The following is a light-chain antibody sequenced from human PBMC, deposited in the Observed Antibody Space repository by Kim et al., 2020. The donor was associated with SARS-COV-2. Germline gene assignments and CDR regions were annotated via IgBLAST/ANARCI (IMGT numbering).Light chain of an antibody. CDR2: GKN. V-gene: IGLV3-19*01. CDR1: SLRSYY. CDR3: NSRDSSGNHWV. Sequence: SSELTQDPAVSVALGQTVRITCQGDSLRSYYASWYQQKPGQAPVLVIYGKNNRPSGIPDRFSGSYSGNTASLTITGAQAVDEADYCCNSRDSSGNHWVFGGGTQLTVL. J-gene: IGLJ3*02.